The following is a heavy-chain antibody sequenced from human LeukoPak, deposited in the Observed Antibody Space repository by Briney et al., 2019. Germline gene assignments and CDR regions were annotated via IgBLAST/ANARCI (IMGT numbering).Heavy chain of an antibody. CDR2: IKQDGREK. D-gene: IGHD5-24*01. Sequence: GGSLRLFCAASGFTFSSYCMSWVRQDPGKGLEWVANIKQDGREKYYVDSVKGRFTISRDNAKNSLYLQINSLTAEDTAVYYCARDPGWLQFRGKDYFDYWGQATLVTVSS. J-gene: IGHJ4*02. CDR3: ARDPGWLQFRGKDYFDY. V-gene: IGHV3-7*01. CDR1: GFTFSSYC.